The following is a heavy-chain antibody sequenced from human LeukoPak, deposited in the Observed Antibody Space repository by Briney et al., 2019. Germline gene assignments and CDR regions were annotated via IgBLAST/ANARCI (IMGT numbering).Heavy chain of an antibody. J-gene: IGHJ5*02. Sequence: PSETLSLTCAVYGGSFSSYYWSWIRQPPGKGLEWIGEINHSGSTNYNPSLKSRVTISVDTSKNQFSLKLSSVTAADTAVYYCARGRHSSSWYESMYNWFDPWGQGTLVTVSS. D-gene: IGHD6-13*01. V-gene: IGHV4-34*01. CDR3: ARGRHSSSWYESMYNWFDP. CDR2: INHSGST. CDR1: GGSFSSYY.